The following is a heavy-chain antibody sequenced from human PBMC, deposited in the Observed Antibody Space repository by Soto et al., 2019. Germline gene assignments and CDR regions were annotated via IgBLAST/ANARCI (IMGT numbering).Heavy chain of an antibody. CDR1: GDSVSSNSAS. V-gene: IGHV6-1*01. CDR2: TYYRSKLYN. D-gene: IGHD6-19*01. CDR3: TRESMSGWSDF. Sequence: SQTLSLPCAISGDSVSSNSASWNLIRQSPSRGFELLGRTYYRSKLYNDYAVSVKSRITINPDTSKNQFSLQLNSVTPDDTAVYYCTRESMSGWSDFWGQGILVTVSS. J-gene: IGHJ4*02.